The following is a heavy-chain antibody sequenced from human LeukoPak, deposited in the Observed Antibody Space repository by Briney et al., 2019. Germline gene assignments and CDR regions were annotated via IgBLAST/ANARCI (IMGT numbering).Heavy chain of an antibody. Sequence: DSVKVSCKASGYTFTGYYMHWVRQAPGQGLERMGWINPNSGGTNYAQKFQGRVTMTRDTSISTAYMELSRLRSDDTAVYYCARDGGYYYDSSGYFIWGQGTMVTVSS. CDR1: GYTFTGYY. V-gene: IGHV1-2*02. CDR3: ARDGGYYYDSSGYFI. J-gene: IGHJ3*02. D-gene: IGHD3-22*01. CDR2: INPNSGGT.